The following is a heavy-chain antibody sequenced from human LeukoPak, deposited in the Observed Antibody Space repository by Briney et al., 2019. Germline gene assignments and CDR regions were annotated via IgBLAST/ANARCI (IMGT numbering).Heavy chain of an antibody. J-gene: IGHJ4*02. D-gene: IGHD4-17*01. Sequence: GGSLRLSCAASGFTFSSYGMHWVRQAPGKGLEWVAVISYDGSNKYYADSVKGRFTISRDNSKNTLYLQMNSLRAEDTAVYYCAKTTTVTTFDYWGQGTLVTVPS. V-gene: IGHV3-30*18. CDR2: ISYDGSNK. CDR1: GFTFSSYG. CDR3: AKTTTVTTFDY.